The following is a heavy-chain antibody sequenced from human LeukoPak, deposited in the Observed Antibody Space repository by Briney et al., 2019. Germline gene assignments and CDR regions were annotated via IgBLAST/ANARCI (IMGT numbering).Heavy chain of an antibody. Sequence: PGGSLRLSCAASGFTVSSYDMHWVRQSTGKGLEWVSAIGTAGDTYYPGSVKGRFTISRENAKNSLYLQMNSLRAGDTAVYYCAREFSDILTGSWGMDVWGQGTTVTVSS. J-gene: IGHJ6*02. V-gene: IGHV3-13*01. CDR3: AREFSDILTGSWGMDV. CDR1: GFTVSSYD. CDR2: IGTAGDT. D-gene: IGHD3-9*01.